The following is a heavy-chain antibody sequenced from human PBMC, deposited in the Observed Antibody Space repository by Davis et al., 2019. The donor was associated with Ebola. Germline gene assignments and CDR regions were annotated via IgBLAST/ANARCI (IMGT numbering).Heavy chain of an antibody. J-gene: IGHJ4*02. Sequence: GESLKISCAASVFPFSRYWMHWVRQAPGKGLVYVSRISSDGGITSYADSVKGRFTISRDNAKSTLYLQMNSLTAEDTAVYYCVRTTYGAPEYWGQGTLVTVSS. D-gene: IGHD4-17*01. CDR2: ISSDGGIT. CDR1: VFPFSRYW. CDR3: VRTTYGAPEY. V-gene: IGHV3-74*01.